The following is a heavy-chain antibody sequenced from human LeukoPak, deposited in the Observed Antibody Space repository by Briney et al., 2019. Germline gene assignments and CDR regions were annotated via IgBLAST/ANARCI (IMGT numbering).Heavy chain of an antibody. J-gene: IGHJ5*02. CDR2: IYYSGST. CDR1: GGSISSGDYY. V-gene: IGHV4-30-4*08. D-gene: IGHD2-2*02. CDR3: ARDRSYCSSTSCYTRWFDP. Sequence: PSQTLSLTCTVSGGSISSGDYYLSWIRQPPGKGLEWIGYIYYSGSTYYNPSLKSRVTISVDTSKNQFSLKLSSVTAADTAVYYCARDRSYCSSTSCYTRWFDPWGQGTLVTVSS.